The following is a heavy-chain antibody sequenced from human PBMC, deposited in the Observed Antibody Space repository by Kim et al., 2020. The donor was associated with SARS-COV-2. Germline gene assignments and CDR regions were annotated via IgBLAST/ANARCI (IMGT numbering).Heavy chain of an antibody. Sequence: KSRVTISVDTSKNQFSLKLSSVTAADTAVYYCARRGLGYCSGGRCEDAFDIWGQGTMVTVSS. V-gene: IGHV4-59*08. CDR3: ARRGLGYCSGGRCEDAFDI. D-gene: IGHD2-15*01. J-gene: IGHJ3*02.